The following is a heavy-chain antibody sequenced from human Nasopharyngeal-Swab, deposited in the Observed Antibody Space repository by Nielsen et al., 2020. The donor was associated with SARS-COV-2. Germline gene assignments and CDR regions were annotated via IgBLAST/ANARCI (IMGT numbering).Heavy chain of an antibody. D-gene: IGHD5-12*01. CDR2: ISYDGNYK. V-gene: IGHV3-30*18. J-gene: IGHJ6*02. CDR1: GFTFSNYA. Sequence: GFTFSNYAMHWVRQAPGKELEWMAVISYDGNYKYYADSVKGRFTISRDNSKNTVFLQMNSLRAEDTAVYYCAKEDLSGYDSTSYYGMDVWGQGTTVTVSS. CDR3: AKEDLSGYDSTSYYGMDV.